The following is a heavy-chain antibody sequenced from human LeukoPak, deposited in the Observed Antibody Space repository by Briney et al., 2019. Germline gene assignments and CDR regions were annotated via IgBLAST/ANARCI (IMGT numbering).Heavy chain of an antibody. J-gene: IGHJ1*01. CDR3: ARLAAVPG. CDR2: IHPNSGGT. D-gene: IGHD6-19*01. CDR1: GYTFTGYY. Sequence: ASVKVSCKASGYTFTGYYLLWVRQAPGQGFEWMGWIHPNSGGTNYAQKFQGRVTMTRDTSISTAYMELSSLRSDDTAVYYCARLAAVPGWGQGTLVTVSS. V-gene: IGHV1-2*02.